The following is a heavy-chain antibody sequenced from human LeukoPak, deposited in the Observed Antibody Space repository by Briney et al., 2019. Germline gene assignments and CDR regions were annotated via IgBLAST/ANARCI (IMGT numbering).Heavy chain of an antibody. CDR1: GGSISSGSYY. V-gene: IGHV4-61*02. CDR3: ARTSHTIFGVVFDY. D-gene: IGHD3-3*01. CDR2: IYTSGST. J-gene: IGHJ4*02. Sequence: PSETLSLTCTVSGGSISSGSYYWSWIRQPAGKGLEWIGRIYTSGSTNYNPSLKSRVTISVDTSKNQFSLKLSSVTAADTAVYYCARTSHTIFGVVFDYWGQGTLVTVSS.